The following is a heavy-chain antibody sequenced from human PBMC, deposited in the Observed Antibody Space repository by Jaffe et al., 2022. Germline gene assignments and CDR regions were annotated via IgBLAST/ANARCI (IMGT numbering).Heavy chain of an antibody. D-gene: IGHD4-17*01. CDR2: ISGSGGST. V-gene: IGHV3-23*01. CDR1: GFTFSSYA. Sequence: EVQLLESGGGLVQPGGSLRLSCAASGFTFSSYAMSWVRQAPGKGLEWVSAISGSGGSTYYADSVKGRFTISRDNSKNTLYLQMNSLRAEDTAVYYCAKDRMGGTHDYGDPDAFDIWGQGTMVTVSS. J-gene: IGHJ3*02. CDR3: AKDRMGGTHDYGDPDAFDI.